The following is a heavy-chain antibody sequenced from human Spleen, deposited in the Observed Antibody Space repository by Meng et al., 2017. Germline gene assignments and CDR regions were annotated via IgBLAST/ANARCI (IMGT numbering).Heavy chain of an antibody. CDR2: ISSSSTI. D-gene: IGHD6-19*01. J-gene: IGHJ4*02. Sequence: GESLKISCAASGFTFSDYYMNWVRQAPGKGLEWVSSISSSSTIYYADSVKGRFTISRDNAKNSLYLQKNSLRAEDTAVYYCARYNSGLDYWGQGTLVTVSS. CDR1: GFTFSDYY. CDR3: ARYNSGLDY. V-gene: IGHV3-69-1*02.